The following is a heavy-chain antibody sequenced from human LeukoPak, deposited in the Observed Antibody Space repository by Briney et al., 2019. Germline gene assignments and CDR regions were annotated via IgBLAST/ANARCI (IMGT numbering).Heavy chain of an antibody. V-gene: IGHV4-39*07. CDR2: IFYSGST. CDR1: GGSISTSNYY. Sequence: PSETLSLTCTVSGGSISTSNYYWGWIRQPPGKGLEWIGNIFYSGSTYYSPSLKSRVTISLDTSRNQFSLKLSSVTAADTAVYYCAGLNWGSGFYYYMDVWGKGTTVTVSS. CDR3: AGLNWGSGFYYYMDV. J-gene: IGHJ6*03. D-gene: IGHD7-27*01.